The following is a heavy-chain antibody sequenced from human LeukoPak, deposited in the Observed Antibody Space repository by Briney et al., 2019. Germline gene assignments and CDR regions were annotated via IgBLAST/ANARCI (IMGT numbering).Heavy chain of an antibody. J-gene: IGHJ4*02. V-gene: IGHV3-21*01. CDR3: ATSLGPLTGY. Sequence: GGSLRLSCAASGFTFSSYSMNWVRQAPGKGLEWVSSISSSSSYIYYADSVEGRFTISRDNAKNTLYLQMNSLRAEDTAVYYCATSLGPLTGYWGQGTLVTVSS. CDR1: GFTFSSYS. CDR2: ISSSSSYI. D-gene: IGHD3-9*01.